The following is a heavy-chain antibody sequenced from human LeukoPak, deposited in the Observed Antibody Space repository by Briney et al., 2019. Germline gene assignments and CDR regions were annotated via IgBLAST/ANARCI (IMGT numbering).Heavy chain of an antibody. CDR3: AKGEMGWDGAFDI. CDR2: ISYDGSNK. V-gene: IGHV3-30*18. CDR1: GFTFSSYG. D-gene: IGHD6-19*01. J-gene: IGHJ3*02. Sequence: GGSLRLSCAASGFTFSSYGMHWVRQAPGKGLEWAAVISYDGSNKYYADSVKGRFTISRDNSKNTLYLQMNSPRAEDTAVYYCAKGEMGWDGAFDIWGQGTMVTVSS.